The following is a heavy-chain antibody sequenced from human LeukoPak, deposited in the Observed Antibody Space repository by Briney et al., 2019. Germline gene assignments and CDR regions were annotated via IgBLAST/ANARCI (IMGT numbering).Heavy chain of an antibody. CDR3: ARDQGFTHFDY. D-gene: IGHD2-15*01. J-gene: IGHJ4*02. CDR2: IWYDGSNK. CDR1: GFTFSSHG. V-gene: IGHV3-33*01. Sequence: GGSLRLSCAASGFTFSSHGMHWVRQAPGKGLEWVAVIWYDGSNKYYADSVKGRFTIPRDNSKNTLYLQMNSLRAEDTAVYYCARDQGFTHFDYWGQGTLVTVSS.